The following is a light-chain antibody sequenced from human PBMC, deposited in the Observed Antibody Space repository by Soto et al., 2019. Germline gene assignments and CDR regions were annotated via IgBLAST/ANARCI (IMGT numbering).Light chain of an antibody. V-gene: IGKV3-15*01. CDR2: GAS. J-gene: IGKJ1*01. CDR3: QQNNNWPPWT. CDR1: QSVSSN. Sequence: EIVMTQSPATLSVSPGERATLSCRASQSVSSNLAWYQQKPGQAPRLLIYGASTRATGIPARFSGSGSGTEFTLTISSLQSEDFAVYYCQQNNNWPPWTFCQGTKVEIK.